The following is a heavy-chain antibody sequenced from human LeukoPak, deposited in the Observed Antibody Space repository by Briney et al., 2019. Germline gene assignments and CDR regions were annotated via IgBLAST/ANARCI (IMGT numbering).Heavy chain of an antibody. J-gene: IGHJ4*02. D-gene: IGHD2-21*02. V-gene: IGHV3-53*01. Sequence: GGSLRLSCAASGFTVSSNYMSWVRQAPGKGLEWVSVIYSGGSTYYADSAKGRFTISRDNSKNTLYLQMNSLRAEDTAVYYCAREHPLLRYFDYWGQGTLVTVSS. CDR2: IYSGGST. CDR3: AREHPLLRYFDY. CDR1: GFTVSSNY.